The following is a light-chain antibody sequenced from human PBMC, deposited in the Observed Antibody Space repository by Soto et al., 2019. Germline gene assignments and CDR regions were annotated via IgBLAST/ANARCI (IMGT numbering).Light chain of an antibody. CDR1: QGISNF. CDR3: QKDSSVIT. V-gene: IGKV1-27*01. CDR2: AAS. J-gene: IGKJ5*01. Sequence: DIQMTQSPSSLSASVGDRVTITCRASQGISNFLAWYQQKPGQVPKLLISAASTLESGVPSRFSGSGSGTDFTLIITRHQPDDAATYYRQKDSSVITFGQGTRLEI.